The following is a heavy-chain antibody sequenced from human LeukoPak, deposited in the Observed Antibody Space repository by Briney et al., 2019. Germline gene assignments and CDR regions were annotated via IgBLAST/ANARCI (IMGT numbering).Heavy chain of an antibody. J-gene: IGHJ3*02. CDR3: AGHMYSQDAFDI. D-gene: IGHD6-13*01. Sequence: SETLPLTCTASGGSISSYYWSWIRQPPGKGLEWIGYIYYSGSTNYNPSLKSRVTISVDTSKNQFSLKLSSVTAADTAVYYCAGHMYSQDAFDIWGQGTMVTVSS. CDR1: GGSISSYY. CDR2: IYYSGST. V-gene: IGHV4-59*08.